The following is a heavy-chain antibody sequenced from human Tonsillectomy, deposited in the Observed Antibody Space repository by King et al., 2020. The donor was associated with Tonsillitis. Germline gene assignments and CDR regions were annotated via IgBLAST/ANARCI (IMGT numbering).Heavy chain of an antibody. CDR2: IFYSGST. CDR3: ARATVIAPTPRNYGDCSYFDL. V-gene: IGHV4-30-4*07. CDR1: GGSISNGGYS. D-gene: IGHD2-15*01. J-gene: IGHJ2*01. Sequence: VQLQESGPGLVKPSQTLSLTCAVSGGSISNGGYSWSWIRQPPGKGLEWIAYIFYSGSTYYNPSLKSRVTISVDTSKNHFSLKVSSVTAADTAVYYCARATVIAPTPRNYGDCSYFDLWGRGTLVIVSS.